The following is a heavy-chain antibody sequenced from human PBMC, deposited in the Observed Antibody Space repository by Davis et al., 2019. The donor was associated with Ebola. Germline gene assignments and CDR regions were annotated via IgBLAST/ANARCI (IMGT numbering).Heavy chain of an antibody. J-gene: IGHJ6*04. CDR3: AKSGLSFGVVKYHYGMDV. CDR1: GFTFSSYS. D-gene: IGHD3-3*01. V-gene: IGHV3-30*18. CDR2: ISYDGSNK. Sequence: GESLKISCAASGFTFSSYSMNWVRQAPGKGLEWVAVISYDGSNKYYADSVRGRFTISRDNVKNTLYLQMNSLIAEDTAVYYCAKSGLSFGVVKYHYGMDVWGKGTTVTVSS.